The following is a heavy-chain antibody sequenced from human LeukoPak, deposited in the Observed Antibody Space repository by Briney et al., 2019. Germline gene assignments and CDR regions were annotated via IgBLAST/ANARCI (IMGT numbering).Heavy chain of an antibody. CDR3: ATYRQVLLPFES. D-gene: IGHD2-8*02. CDR2: IFPSSDEI. Sequence: GGSLRLSCAASGFTFSTFAMIWVRQPPGKGLEWVSSIFPSSDEIHYADSVRGRFTISRDNSKSTLSLQMNSLRAEDTAIYYCATYRQVLLPFESWGQGTLVTVSS. J-gene: IGHJ4*02. CDR1: GFTFSTFA. V-gene: IGHV3-23*01.